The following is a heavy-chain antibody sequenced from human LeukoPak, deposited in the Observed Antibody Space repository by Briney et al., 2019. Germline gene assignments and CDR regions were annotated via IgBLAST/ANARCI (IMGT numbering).Heavy chain of an antibody. CDR1: GGTFSSYA. V-gene: IGHV1-69*04. J-gene: IGHJ4*02. CDR2: IIPILGIA. D-gene: IGHD3-22*01. CDR3: ARDGDSSGRPLIY. Sequence: RASVKVSCKASGGTFSSYAISWVRQAPGQGLEWMGRIIPILGIANYAQKFQGRVTITADKSTSTAYMELSSLRSEDTAVYYCARDGDSSGRPLIYWGQGTLVTVSS.